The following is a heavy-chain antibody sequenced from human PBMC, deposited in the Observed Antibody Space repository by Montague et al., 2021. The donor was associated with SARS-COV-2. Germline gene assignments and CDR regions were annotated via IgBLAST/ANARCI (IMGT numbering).Heavy chain of an antibody. CDR1: GFTFSSYW. D-gene: IGHD3-22*01. CDR2: IKQDGSEK. V-gene: IGHV3-7*01. CDR3: ARDSFFVGDSSADYYYGMDV. Sequence: SLRLSCAAPGFTFSSYWMSWVRQAPGKGLEWVANIKQDGSEKYYVDSAKGRFTISRDNAKNSLYLQMNSLRAEDTAVYYCARDSFFVGDSSADYYYGMDVWGQGTTVTVSS. J-gene: IGHJ6*02.